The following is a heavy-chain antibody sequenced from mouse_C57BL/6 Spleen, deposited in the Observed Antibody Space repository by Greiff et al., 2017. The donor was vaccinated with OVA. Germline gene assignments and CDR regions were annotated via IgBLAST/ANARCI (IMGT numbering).Heavy chain of an antibody. J-gene: IGHJ4*01. V-gene: IGHV5-17*01. D-gene: IGHD2-4*01. CDR2: ISSGSSTI. CDR3: ARGVYYDSYYAMDY. Sequence: EVKLMESGGGLVKPGGSLKLSCAASGFTFSDYGMHWVRQAPEKGLEWVAYISSGSSTIYYADTVKGRFTISRDNAKNTLFMQMTSLMSEDTAMYYCARGVYYDSYYAMDYWGQGTSVTVSS. CDR1: GFTFSDYG.